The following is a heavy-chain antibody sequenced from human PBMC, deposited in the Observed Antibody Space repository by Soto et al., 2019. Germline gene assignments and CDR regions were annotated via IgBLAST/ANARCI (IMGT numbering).Heavy chain of an antibody. J-gene: IGHJ4*02. Sequence: EVQLVESGGGLVKPGGSLRLSCAGSGFSFSTSTMNWVRQAPGKGLEFVSSIGRTGIDRYYIDSVKGRFTISRDNAQNSLSLQMNSLRAEDTALYYCVCDDNRRYWGQGTLVTVSS. CDR1: GFSFSTST. CDR2: IGRTGIDR. CDR3: VCDDNRRY. V-gene: IGHV3-21*01. D-gene: IGHD1-1*01.